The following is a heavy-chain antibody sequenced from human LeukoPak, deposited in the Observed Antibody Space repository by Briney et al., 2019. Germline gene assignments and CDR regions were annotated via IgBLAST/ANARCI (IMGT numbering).Heavy chain of an antibody. Sequence: GGSLRLSCAASGFTFSSYGMHWVRQAPGKGLEWVAVISYDGSNKYYADSVKGRFTISRDNSKNTLYLQMNSLRAEDTAVYYCAKVKPPGTFDYWGQGTLVTVSS. CDR3: AKVKPPGTFDY. D-gene: IGHD1/OR15-1a*01. J-gene: IGHJ4*02. V-gene: IGHV3-30*18. CDR1: GFTFSSYG. CDR2: ISYDGSNK.